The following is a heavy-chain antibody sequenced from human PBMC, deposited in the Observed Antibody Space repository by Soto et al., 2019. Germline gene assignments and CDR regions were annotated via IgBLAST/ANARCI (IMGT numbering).Heavy chain of an antibody. CDR3: ARDVPRGLGYYYYGMDV. CDR1: GFTFSDYY. D-gene: IGHD3-10*01. Sequence: PGGSLRLSCAASGFTFSDYYMSWIRQAPGKGLEWVSYISSSGSTIYYADSVKGRFTISRDNAKNSLYLQMNSLRAEDTAVYYCARDVPRGLGYYYYGMDVWGQGTTVTVSS. J-gene: IGHJ6*02. V-gene: IGHV3-11*01. CDR2: ISSSGSTI.